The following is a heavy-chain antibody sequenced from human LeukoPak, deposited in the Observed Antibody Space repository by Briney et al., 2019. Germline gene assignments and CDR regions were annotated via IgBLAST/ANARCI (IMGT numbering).Heavy chain of an antibody. J-gene: IGHJ4*02. CDR3: VAGMGNY. V-gene: IGHV3-74*03. CDR2: INSDGNII. Sequence: GSLRLSCTASGFTASGFTFSTYWMHWVRQVPGKGLMWVSRINSDGNIITYADSVKGRFTISRDNARQMVYLQMNSLRVEDTAVYYCVAGMGNYWGQGTLVPV. D-gene: IGHD6-13*01. CDR1: GFTFSTYW.